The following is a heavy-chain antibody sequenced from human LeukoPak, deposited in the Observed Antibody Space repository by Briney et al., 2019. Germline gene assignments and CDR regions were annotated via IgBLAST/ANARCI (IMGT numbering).Heavy chain of an antibody. J-gene: IGHJ3*02. CDR3: ARVAYSSSSGANGAFDI. V-gene: IGHV1-69*05. Sequence: GASVKVSCKASGGTFSSYAISWVRQAPGQGLEWMGGIIPIFGTANYAQKFQGRVTITTDESTSTANMELRSLRSDDTAVYYCARVAYSSSSGANGAFDIWGQGTMVTVSS. CDR1: GGTFSSYA. D-gene: IGHD6-6*01. CDR2: IIPIFGTA.